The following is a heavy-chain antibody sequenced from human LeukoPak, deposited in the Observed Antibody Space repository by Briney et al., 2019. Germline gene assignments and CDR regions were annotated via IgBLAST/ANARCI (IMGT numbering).Heavy chain of an antibody. CDR1: GYTFTSYT. CDR3: AREHLRYYDSSGYFSY. V-gene: IGHV1-18*01. J-gene: IGHJ4*02. Sequence: GASVKVSCKASGYTFTSYTITWVRQAPGQGLEWMEWISAYNGNTNFAQKFQGRVTMTTDTSTTTAYMELRSLSSDDTAVYYCAREHLRYYDSSGYFSYWGQGTLVTVSS. D-gene: IGHD3-22*01. CDR2: ISAYNGNT.